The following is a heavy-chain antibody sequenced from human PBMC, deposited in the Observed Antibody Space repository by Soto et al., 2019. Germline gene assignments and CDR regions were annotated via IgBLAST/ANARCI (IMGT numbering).Heavy chain of an antibody. V-gene: IGHV3-23*01. CDR2: ISGSGGST. D-gene: IGHD2-15*01. CDR3: AKDRAQPRIGYCSGGSCYSPSSPDY. J-gene: IGHJ4*02. CDR1: GLSVNSNY. Sequence: PGGALRLSCVPPGLSVNSNYMTWVRQAPVKVLEWVSGISGSGGSTYYADSVKGRFTISRDNSKNTLYLQMNSLRAEDTAVYYYAKDRAQPRIGYCSGGSCYSPSSPDYWGQGTLVTVSS.